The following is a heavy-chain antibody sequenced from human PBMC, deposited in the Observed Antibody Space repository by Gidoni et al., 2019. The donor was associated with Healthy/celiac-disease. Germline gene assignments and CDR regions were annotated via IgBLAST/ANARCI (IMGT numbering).Heavy chain of an antibody. CDR1: GGSISSYY. V-gene: IGHV4-59*01. CDR3: ARNYYSWAFDI. CDR2: IYYSGST. J-gene: IGHJ3*02. Sequence: QVQLQESGPGLVKPSETLSLPCTVPGGSISSYYWSWIRQPPGKGLEWIGYIYYSGSTNYNPSLKSRVTISVDTSKNQFSLKLSSVTAADTAVYYCARNYYSWAFDIWGQGTMVTVSS. D-gene: IGHD3-10*01.